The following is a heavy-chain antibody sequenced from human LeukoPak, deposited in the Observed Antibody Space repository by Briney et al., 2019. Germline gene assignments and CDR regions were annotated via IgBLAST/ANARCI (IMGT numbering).Heavy chain of an antibody. Sequence: GGSLRPSCAASGFTLSSYWMSSVSPAPGKGLEWVANIKQEGSEKYYLDSVKGRFTISRDNAKNSLYLQRNSLRAEDTAVYYCARGQTTVTNWGQGTLVTVSS. J-gene: IGHJ1*01. CDR2: IKQEGSEK. CDR3: ARGQTTVTN. CDR1: GFTLSSYW. V-gene: IGHV3-7*03. D-gene: IGHD4-17*01.